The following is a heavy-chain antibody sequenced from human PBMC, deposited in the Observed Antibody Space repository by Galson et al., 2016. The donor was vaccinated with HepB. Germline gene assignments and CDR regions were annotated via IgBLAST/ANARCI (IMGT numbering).Heavy chain of an antibody. V-gene: IGHV3-7*01. J-gene: IGHJ3*02. CDR3: ARLRGVYDAFDI. Sequence: SLRLSCAASGFTFSRFWMSWVRQAPGKGLEWVANIKHDGSEKYYVDSVKGRFTISRDNAQNSLYLQMNSLRAEDTAVYYCARLRGVYDAFDIWGQGAMVTFSS. D-gene: IGHD3-10*01. CDR2: IKHDGSEK. CDR1: GFTFSRFW.